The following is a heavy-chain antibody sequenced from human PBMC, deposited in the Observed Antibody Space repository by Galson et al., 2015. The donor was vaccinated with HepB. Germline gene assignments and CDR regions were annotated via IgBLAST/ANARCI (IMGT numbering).Heavy chain of an antibody. CDR2: IRNKAYGGTA. CDR3: SRAWGPDY. D-gene: IGHD7-27*01. J-gene: IGHJ4*02. V-gene: IGHV3-49*02. Sequence: WVRQAPGKGLEWVGFIRNKAYGGTAEYAASVKGRFTISRDDSKSIAYLQMNSLKTEDTALYYCSRAWGPDYWGQGTLVTVSS.